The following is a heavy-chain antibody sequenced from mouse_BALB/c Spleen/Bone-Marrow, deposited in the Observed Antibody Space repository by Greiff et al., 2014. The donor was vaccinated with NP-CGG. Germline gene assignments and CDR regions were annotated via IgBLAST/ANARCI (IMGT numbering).Heavy chain of an antibody. Sequence: QAQLQQSGAELMKPGASVKISCKATGYTFSSFWIEWVKQRPGHGLEWIGEILPGSDSTNYNEKFKGKATFTADTSSNTAYMQLSSLTSEDSAVYYCARGDRYDVRFDYWGQGTTLTVSS. CDR2: ILPGSDST. CDR3: ARGDRYDVRFDY. D-gene: IGHD2-14*01. J-gene: IGHJ2*01. CDR1: GYTFSSFW. V-gene: IGHV1-9*01.